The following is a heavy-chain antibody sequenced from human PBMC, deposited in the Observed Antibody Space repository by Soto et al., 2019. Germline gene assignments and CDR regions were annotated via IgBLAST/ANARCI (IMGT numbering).Heavy chain of an antibody. Sequence: EVQLVESGGGLVQPGGSLRLSCAASGFTFSSYSMNWVRQAPGKGLEWVSSISSSSSYIYYADSVKGRFTISRDNAKNSLYLQMNSLRAEDTAVYYCARSSPAYSSGWGVRYSRWFDPWGQGTLVTVSS. V-gene: IGHV3-21*01. CDR3: ARSSPAYSSGWGVRYSRWFDP. CDR1: GFTFSSYS. CDR2: ISSSSSYI. D-gene: IGHD6-19*01. J-gene: IGHJ5*02.